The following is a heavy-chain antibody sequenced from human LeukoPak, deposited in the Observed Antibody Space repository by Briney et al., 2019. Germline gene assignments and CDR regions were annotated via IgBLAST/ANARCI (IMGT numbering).Heavy chain of an antibody. Sequence: PGGSLRLSCTASGFTFSTYWMTWVRQAPGKGLEWVANINQGGSQKYHVDSVKGRFTISRDNAKNSLHLQMNSLRAEDTAVYYCARVFSSGYSDYWGQGTLVTVSS. D-gene: IGHD3-22*01. CDR1: GFTFSTYW. CDR2: INQGGSQK. V-gene: IGHV3-7*01. J-gene: IGHJ4*02. CDR3: ARVFSSGYSDY.